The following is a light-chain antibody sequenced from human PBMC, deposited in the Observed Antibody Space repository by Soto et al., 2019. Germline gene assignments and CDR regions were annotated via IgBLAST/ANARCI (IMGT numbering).Light chain of an antibody. CDR1: SSNIGTYT. V-gene: IGLV1-44*01. CDR2: TYY. J-gene: IGLJ2*01. CDR3: AAWDDRVNGVV. Sequence: QSVLTQPPSVSGTPGQSITISCSGSSSNIGTYTLNWYQHLPGTAPNLLFSTYYQRPSGVADRFSGSKSGTSASLAISGLQSEDEADYYCAAWDDRVNGVVFGGGTKVTVL.